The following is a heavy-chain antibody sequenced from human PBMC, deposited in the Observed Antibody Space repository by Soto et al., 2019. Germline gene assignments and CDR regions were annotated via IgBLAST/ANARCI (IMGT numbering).Heavy chain of an antibody. CDR1: GFTFTNSA. J-gene: IGHJ4*02. CDR3: ASSNYYDSSGYYGY. V-gene: IGHV1-58*02. CDR2: IVVDSGQT. D-gene: IGHD3-22*01. Sequence: SVKVSCKTSGFTFTNSAIQWVRQARGERLEWMGWIVVDSGQTKNAQSVHKRVSITRDVSTSTAYMELSSLRSEDTAVYYCASSNYYDSSGYYGYWGQGTLVTVSS.